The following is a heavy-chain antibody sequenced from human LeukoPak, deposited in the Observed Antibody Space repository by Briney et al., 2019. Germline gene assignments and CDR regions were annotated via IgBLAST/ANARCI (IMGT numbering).Heavy chain of an antibody. CDR1: GGTFSSSA. J-gene: IGHJ6*02. CDR2: IIPVLNIT. Sequence: SVKVSFKTSGGTFSSSAITWVRQAPGQGLEWMGRIIPVLNITTYAQKFQGRVTITADTSTSTVYMELSSLRSEETAVYYCARDQGLTAPPPYGLDVWGQGTTVIVSS. D-gene: IGHD5-18*01. CDR3: ARDQGLTAPPPYGLDV. V-gene: IGHV1-69*04.